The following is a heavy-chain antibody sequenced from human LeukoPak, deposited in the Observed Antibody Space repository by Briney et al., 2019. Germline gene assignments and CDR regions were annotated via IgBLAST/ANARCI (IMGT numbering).Heavy chain of an antibody. V-gene: IGHV4-34*01. J-gene: IGHJ5*02. CDR1: GGSSSGYY. CDR3: ASAPSMIVNWYDP. CDR2: INHSGST. Sequence: SETLSLTCAVYGGSSSGYYWSWIRQPPGKGLEWIGEINHSGSTNYNPSLKSRVTISVDTSKNQFSLKLSSVTAADTAVYYCASAPSMIVNWYDPWGQGTLVTVSS. D-gene: IGHD3-22*01.